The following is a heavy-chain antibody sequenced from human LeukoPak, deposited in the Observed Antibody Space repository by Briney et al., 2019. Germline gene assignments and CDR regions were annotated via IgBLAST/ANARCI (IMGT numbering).Heavy chain of an antibody. V-gene: IGHV3-30*02. CDR2: IRYDGSHK. Sequence: GGSLRLSCAASGFSYSSYGMHWVRQAPGKGLEWVAFIRYDGSHKKYADSLKGRFTISRDNSKNTLYLQMNSLRAEDTAVYYCAMHRIAAAGTRYFDYWGQGTLVTVSS. CDR1: GFSYSSYG. D-gene: IGHD6-13*01. J-gene: IGHJ4*02. CDR3: AMHRIAAAGTRYFDY.